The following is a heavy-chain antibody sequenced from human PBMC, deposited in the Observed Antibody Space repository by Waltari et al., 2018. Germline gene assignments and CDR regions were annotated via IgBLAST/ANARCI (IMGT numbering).Heavy chain of an antibody. D-gene: IGHD2-15*01. Sequence: QVQLVQSGAEVKKPGASVKVSCKASGYTFTGYYMHWVRQAPGHGLEWMGRTNPNSGGTNYAQKFQGRVTMTRDTSISTAYMELSRLGSDDTAVYYCARDSGYGGNPGDYWGQGTLVTVSS. CDR2: TNPNSGGT. V-gene: IGHV1-2*06. CDR1: GYTFTGYY. J-gene: IGHJ4*02. CDR3: ARDSGYGGNPGDY.